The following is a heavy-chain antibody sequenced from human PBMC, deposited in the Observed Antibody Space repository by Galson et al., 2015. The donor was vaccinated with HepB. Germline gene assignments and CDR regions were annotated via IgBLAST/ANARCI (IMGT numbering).Heavy chain of an antibody. CDR2: ISSSGSTI. Sequence: LRLSCAASGFTFSDYYMSWIRQAPGKGLEWVSYISSSGSTIYYADSVKGRFTISRDNAKNSLYLQMNSLRAEDTAVYYCAREAADIVVVVASFYYYYGMDVWGQGTTVTVSS. J-gene: IGHJ6*02. CDR1: GFTFSDYY. V-gene: IGHV3-11*01. D-gene: IGHD2-15*01. CDR3: AREAADIVVVVASFYYYYGMDV.